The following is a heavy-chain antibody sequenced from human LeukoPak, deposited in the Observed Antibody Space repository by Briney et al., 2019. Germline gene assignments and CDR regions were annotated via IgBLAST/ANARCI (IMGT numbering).Heavy chain of an antibody. CDR2: ISGSGGVT. D-gene: IGHD3-22*01. J-gene: IGHJ4*02. Sequence: GGSLRLSCAASGFTFSSYGMHWVRQAPGKGLEWVSAISGSGGVTYYADSVKGRFTISRDNSKNTLYLQMNSLRAEDTAVYYCAKDLAPYYDSSGYPSYWGQGTLVTVSS. V-gene: IGHV3-23*01. CDR3: AKDLAPYYDSSGYPSY. CDR1: GFTFSSYG.